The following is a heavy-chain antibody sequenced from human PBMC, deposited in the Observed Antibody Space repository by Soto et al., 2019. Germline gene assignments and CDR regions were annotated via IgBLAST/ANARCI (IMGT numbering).Heavy chain of an antibody. CDR1: GYIFSNYG. CDR3: ARDRPFEFRITYGSYYVGLDV. J-gene: IGHJ6*02. V-gene: IGHV1-18*01. Sequence: QVQLMQSGVEVKKAGASVKVSCKTSGYIFSNYGVTWVRQAPGQGLEWMGWISGYNGDTEYAQKGQDRVTMTRDTSTSTAYMELRSLRSDDTAVYYCARDRPFEFRITYGSYYVGLDVWGQGTTVSVSS. D-gene: IGHD3-16*01. CDR2: ISGYNGDT.